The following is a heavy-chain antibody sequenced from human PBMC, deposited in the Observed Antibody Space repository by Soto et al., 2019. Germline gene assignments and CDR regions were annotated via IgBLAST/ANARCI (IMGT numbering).Heavy chain of an antibody. V-gene: IGHV1-69*13. CDR1: GGTFSSYA. D-gene: IGHD4-17*01. CDR3: ARDYGGNQPGY. Sequence: SVKVSSKASGGTFSSYALSWVRQAPGQGLEWMGGIIPIFGTANYAQKFQGRVTITADESTSTAYMELSSLRSEDTAVYYCARDYGGNQPGYWGQGTLVTVSS. CDR2: IIPIFGTA. J-gene: IGHJ4*02.